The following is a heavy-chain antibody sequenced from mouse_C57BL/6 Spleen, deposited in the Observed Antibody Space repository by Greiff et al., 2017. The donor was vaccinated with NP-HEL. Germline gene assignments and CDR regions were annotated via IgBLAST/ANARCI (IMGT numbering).Heavy chain of an antibody. J-gene: IGHJ1*03. D-gene: IGHD1-1*01. Sequence: QVQLKQPGAELVKPGASVKLSCKASGYTFTSYWMHWVKQRPGRGLEWIGRIDPNSGGTKYNEKFKSKATLTVDKPSSTAYMQLSSLTSEDSAVYYCASPLLSYGSSYDWYFDVWGTGTTVTVSS. CDR3: ASPLLSYGSSYDWYFDV. CDR1: GYTFTSYW. CDR2: IDPNSGGT. V-gene: IGHV1-72*01.